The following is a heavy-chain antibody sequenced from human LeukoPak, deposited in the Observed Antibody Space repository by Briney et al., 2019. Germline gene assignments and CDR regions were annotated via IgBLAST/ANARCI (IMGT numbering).Heavy chain of an antibody. D-gene: IGHD3-3*01. V-gene: IGHV3-30-3*01. CDR1: GFTFSSYA. Sequence: GGSLRLSCAASGFTFSSYAMHWVRQAPGKGLEWVAVISYDGSNKYYADSVKGRFTISRDNSKNTLYLQMNSLRAEDTAVYYCARDPYDFWSGFPSGAFDIWGQGTMVTVSS. CDR3: ARDPYDFWSGFPSGAFDI. J-gene: IGHJ3*02. CDR2: ISYDGSNK.